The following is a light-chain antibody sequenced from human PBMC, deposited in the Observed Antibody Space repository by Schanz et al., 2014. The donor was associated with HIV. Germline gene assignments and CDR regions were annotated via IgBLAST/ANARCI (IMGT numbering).Light chain of an antibody. CDR1: QRLSSSY. CDR2: ATS. Sequence: EIVLTQSPGSLSLSPGGRATLSCAASQRLSSSYLAWYQQKRDQPPRLVIYATSSRAAGIPDRFSGTGSGTDFTLTISRLEPEDFAVYYCQQYDRSPYTFGGGTKVEIK. J-gene: IGKJ4*01. CDR3: QQYDRSPYT. V-gene: IGKV3-20*01.